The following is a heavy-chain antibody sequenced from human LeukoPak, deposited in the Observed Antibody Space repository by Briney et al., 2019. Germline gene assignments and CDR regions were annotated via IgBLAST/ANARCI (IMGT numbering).Heavy chain of an antibody. CDR3: ARGLLYSSSFPY. J-gene: IGHJ4*02. CDR1: GYTFASYD. D-gene: IGHD6-6*01. Sequence: ASVKVSCKASGYTFASYDINWVRQATGQGLEWMGWMNPNSGNTGYAQKIQGRVTITRNTSISTAYMELSSLRSEDTAVYYCARGLLYSSSFPYWGQGTLVTVSS. CDR2: MNPNSGNT. V-gene: IGHV1-8*03.